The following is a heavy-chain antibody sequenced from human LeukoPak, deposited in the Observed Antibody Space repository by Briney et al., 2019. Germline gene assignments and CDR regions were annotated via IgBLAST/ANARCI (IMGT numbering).Heavy chain of an antibody. V-gene: IGHV1-69*15. CDR3: ARGGIAAMRFNWFDP. CDR2: IIPIFGTA. D-gene: IGHD6-25*01. Sequence: SVKVSCKASGGTFSSYAISWVRQAPGQGLEWMGRIIPIFGTANYAQKFQGRVTITADESTSTAYMELSSLRSEDTAVYYCARGGIAAMRFNWFDPWGQGTLVTVSS. J-gene: IGHJ5*02. CDR1: GGTFSSYA.